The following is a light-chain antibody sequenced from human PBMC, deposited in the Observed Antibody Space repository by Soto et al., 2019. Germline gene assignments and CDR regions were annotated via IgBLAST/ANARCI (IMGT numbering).Light chain of an antibody. V-gene: IGLV2-8*01. CDR1: SSDVGGYNY. CDR2: EVN. Sequence: QSALTQPPSPSGSPGQSVAISCTGTSSDVGGYNYVSWYQQHPGKAPKLMIYEVNKRPSGVPDRFSGSKSGNTASLTGSGLQAEDEADYYCSSYAGSSNVFGTGTKLTVL. CDR3: SSYAGSSNV. J-gene: IGLJ1*01.